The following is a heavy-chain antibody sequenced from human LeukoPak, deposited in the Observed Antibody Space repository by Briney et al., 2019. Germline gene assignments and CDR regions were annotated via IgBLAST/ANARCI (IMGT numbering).Heavy chain of an antibody. Sequence: GGSLRLSCAAPGFTFSSYAMSWVRQTPGKGLEWVSAISGSGGSTYYADSVKGRFTISRDNSKNTLYLQMNSLRAEDTAVYYCAKRGDYEDEYFQHWGQGTLVTVSS. CDR3: AKRGDYEDEYFQH. CDR2: ISGSGGST. CDR1: GFTFSSYA. D-gene: IGHD2-21*02. V-gene: IGHV3-23*01. J-gene: IGHJ1*01.